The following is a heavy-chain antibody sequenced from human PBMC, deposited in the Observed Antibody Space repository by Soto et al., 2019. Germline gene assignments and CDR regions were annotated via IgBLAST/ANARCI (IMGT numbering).Heavy chain of an antibody. V-gene: IGHV4-4*02. J-gene: IGHJ6*02. Sequence: QVQLQESGPGLVKPSGTLSLTCAVSGGSISSSNWWSWVRQPPGKGLEWIGEIYHSGSTNYNPSLKSRVTISVDKSKNPFSLKLSSVTAADTAVYYCARDADYDILTGRRNYGMDVWGQGTTVTVSS. CDR3: ARDADYDILTGRRNYGMDV. D-gene: IGHD3-9*01. CDR2: IYHSGST. CDR1: GGSISSSNW.